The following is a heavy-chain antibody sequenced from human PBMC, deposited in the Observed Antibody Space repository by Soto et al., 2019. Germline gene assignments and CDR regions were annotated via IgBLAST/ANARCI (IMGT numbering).Heavy chain of an antibody. CDR1: AYTFTDYY. J-gene: IGHJ1*01. D-gene: IGHD4-17*01. CDR3: ASDDYGDLDLQH. CDR2: INPISGGT. V-gene: IGHV1-2*04. Sequence: QVQLVQSGAEVRKPGASVKVSCKASAYTFTDYYIHWVRQAPGQGLEWMGWINPISGGTNYAQKFQGWVTMTRDTSINTAYMEVSRLKSDDTAVYYCASDDYGDLDLQHWGQGTLVTVSS.